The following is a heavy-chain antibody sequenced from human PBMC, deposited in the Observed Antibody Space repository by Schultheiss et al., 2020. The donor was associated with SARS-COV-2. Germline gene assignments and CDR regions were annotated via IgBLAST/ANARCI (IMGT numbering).Heavy chain of an antibody. CDR2: INPSGGST. CDR3: AKDPIAAAGGRRQSGGWFDP. J-gene: IGHJ5*02. CDR1: GYTFTSYY. Sequence: ASVKVSCKASGYTFTSYYMHWVRQAPGQGLEWMGIINPSGGSTSYAQKFQGRVTMTRDTSTSTVYMELSSLRSDDTAVYYCAKDPIAAAGGRRQSGGWFDPWGQGTLVTVSS. V-gene: IGHV1-46*01. D-gene: IGHD6-13*01.